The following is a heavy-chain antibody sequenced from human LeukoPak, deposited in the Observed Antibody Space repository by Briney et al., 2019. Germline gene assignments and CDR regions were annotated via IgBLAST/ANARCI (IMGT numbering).Heavy chain of an antibody. CDR2: ISSSSYI. CDR3: ARVNDYYGSGSNDY. D-gene: IGHD3-10*01. Sequence: GGSLRLSCAASGFTFSSYSMNWVRQAPGKGLEWVSSISSSSYIYYADSVKGRFTISRDNAKNSLYLQMNSLRAEDTAVYYCARVNDYYGSGSNDYWGQGTLVTVSS. CDR1: GFTFSSYS. V-gene: IGHV3-21*01. J-gene: IGHJ4*02.